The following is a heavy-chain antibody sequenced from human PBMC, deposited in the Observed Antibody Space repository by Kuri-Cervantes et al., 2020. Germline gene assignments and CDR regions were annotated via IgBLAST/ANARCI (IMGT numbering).Heavy chain of an antibody. Sequence: GGSLRLSCAASGFTFDDYAMHWVRQAPGKGLEWVPGISWNSGSIGYADSVKGRFTISRDNAKNSLYLQMNSLRAEDTALYYCANPPGGSNCHGFDYWGQGTLVTVSS. CDR1: GFTFDDYA. CDR3: ANPPGGSNCHGFDY. V-gene: IGHV3-9*01. D-gene: IGHD6-13*01. J-gene: IGHJ4*02. CDR2: ISWNSGSI.